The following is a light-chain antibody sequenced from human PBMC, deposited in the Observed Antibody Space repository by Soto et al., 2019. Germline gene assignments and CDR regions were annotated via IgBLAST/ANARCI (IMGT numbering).Light chain of an antibody. CDR1: QSVRSN. J-gene: IGKJ1*01. V-gene: IGKV3-15*01. Sequence: EIVMTQSPVTLSVSPGERATLSCRASQSVRSNLAWYQQKPGQAPSLLIYGAFTRATGIPTRFSGTGSGTEFTLTISSLRSEDFALYYCQQYNDWPLTFGQGTKVEV. CDR3: QQYNDWPLT. CDR2: GAF.